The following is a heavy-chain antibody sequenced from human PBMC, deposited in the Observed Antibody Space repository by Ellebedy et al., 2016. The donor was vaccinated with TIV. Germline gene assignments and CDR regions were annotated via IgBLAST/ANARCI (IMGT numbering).Heavy chain of an antibody. V-gene: IGHV1-18*01. CDR3: ARDEGQWLILFDF. CDR2: ISPYSGNT. Sequence: AASVKVSCKTSGYTFTSYGINWVRQVPGQGLEWMGCISPYSGNTNYAAKFQDRVTMTTDTSTTTAYMDLRSLVSDDTAVYYCARDEGQWLILFDFWGQGTLVTVSS. CDR1: GYTFTSYG. J-gene: IGHJ4*02. D-gene: IGHD6-19*01.